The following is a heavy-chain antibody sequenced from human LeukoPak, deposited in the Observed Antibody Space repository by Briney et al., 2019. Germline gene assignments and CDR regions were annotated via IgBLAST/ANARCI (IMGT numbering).Heavy chain of an antibody. CDR2: IRDRGTTI. D-gene: IGHD3-10*01. V-gene: IGHV3-48*03. CDR1: GFTFSDYE. Sequence: GGSLRLSCTASGFTFSDYEMNWVRQAPGKGLEWVSYIRDRGTTIFYADSVKGRFTISRDNFRNSLYLQMNSLRAEDTALYYCAKDYGSGTYPTYYYYGMDVWGQGTTVTVSS. CDR3: AKDYGSGTYPTYYYYGMDV. J-gene: IGHJ6*02.